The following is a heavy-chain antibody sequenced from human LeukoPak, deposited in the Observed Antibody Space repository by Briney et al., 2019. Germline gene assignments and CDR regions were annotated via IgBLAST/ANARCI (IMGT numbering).Heavy chain of an antibody. CDR2: IYSDNT. D-gene: IGHD3-10*01. CDR1: KFTFSTFS. Sequence: GGSLRLSCAASKFTFSTFSMSWVRQAPGKGLEWVSFIYSDNTHYADSVKGRFTISRDNAKNSLYLQMNSLRVEDTAVYYCARVAKYYYGSETYYFFEHWGQGTPVTASS. CDR3: ARVAKYYYGSETYYFFEH. V-gene: IGHV3-69-1*01. J-gene: IGHJ4*02.